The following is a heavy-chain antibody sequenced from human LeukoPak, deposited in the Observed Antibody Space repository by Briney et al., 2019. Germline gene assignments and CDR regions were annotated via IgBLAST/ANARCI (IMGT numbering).Heavy chain of an antibody. D-gene: IGHD4-17*01. CDR2: ISYDGSNK. Sequence: GRSLRLSCAASGFTFSSYGMHWVRQAPGKGLEWVAVISYDGSNKYYADSVKGRFTISRDNSKNTLYLQMNSLRAEDTAVYYCAKAAYGDRLVDYWGQGTLVTVSS. V-gene: IGHV3-30*18. J-gene: IGHJ4*02. CDR1: GFTFSSYG. CDR3: AKAAYGDRLVDY.